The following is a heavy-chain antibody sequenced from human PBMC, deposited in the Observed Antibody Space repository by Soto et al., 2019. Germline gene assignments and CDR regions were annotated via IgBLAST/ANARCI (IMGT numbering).Heavy chain of an antibody. CDR2: LIPILGTT. CDR1: GGTFSSDA. Sequence: RASVKVSCKASGGTFSSDAVSWVRQAPGQGLEWMGGLIPILGTTHHAQKFQGRVTITADESTSTAYMELSSLRSDDTAVYYCARASGYVSGWYHDYWGQGTRVTVSS. D-gene: IGHD6-19*01. CDR3: ARASGYVSGWYHDY. V-gene: IGHV1-69*13. J-gene: IGHJ4*02.